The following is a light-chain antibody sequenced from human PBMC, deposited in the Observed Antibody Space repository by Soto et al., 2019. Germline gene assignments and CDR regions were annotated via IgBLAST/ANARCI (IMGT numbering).Light chain of an antibody. V-gene: IGLV1-51*01. J-gene: IGLJ1*01. CDR1: SSNIGNNY. CDR2: DNN. Sequence: QSVLTQPPSVAAAPGQKVTISCSGSSSNIGNNYVSWYQQLPGTAPKLLIYDNNKRPSGIPDRFSGSNSGTSATLGITGLQNGDEADYYCGTWDSSLSAYVFGTGTKLSVL. CDR3: GTWDSSLSAYV.